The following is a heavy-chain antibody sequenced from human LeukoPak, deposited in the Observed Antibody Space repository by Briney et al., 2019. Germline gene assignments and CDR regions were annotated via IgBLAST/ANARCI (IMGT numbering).Heavy chain of an antibody. D-gene: IGHD2-2*01. V-gene: IGHV3-30*04. Sequence: GGSLRLSCAASGFTFGSYAMHWVRQAPGKGLEWVALISYDGRKQEYGASVKGRFTISRDNSQDTLYLQMNSLRAEDTAVYYCAKEGGAYCSSTSCYSRYFDYWGQGTLVTVSS. CDR2: ISYDGRKQ. J-gene: IGHJ4*02. CDR1: GFTFGSYA. CDR3: AKEGGAYCSSTSCYSRYFDY.